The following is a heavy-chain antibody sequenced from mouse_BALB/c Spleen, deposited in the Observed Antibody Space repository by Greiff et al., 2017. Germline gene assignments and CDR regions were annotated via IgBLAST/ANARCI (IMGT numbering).Heavy chain of an antibody. CDR3: ARGASFDY. CDR1: GYIFTSYN. CDR2: IYPGNGDT. D-gene: IGHD6-1*01. Sequence: QVQLQQPGAELVKPGASVKMSCKASGYIFTSYNMHWVKQTPGQGLEWIGAIYPGNGDTSYNQKFKGKATLTADKSSSTAYMQLSSLTSEDSAVYYCARGASFDYWGQGTTLTVSS. V-gene: IGHV1-12*01. J-gene: IGHJ2*01.